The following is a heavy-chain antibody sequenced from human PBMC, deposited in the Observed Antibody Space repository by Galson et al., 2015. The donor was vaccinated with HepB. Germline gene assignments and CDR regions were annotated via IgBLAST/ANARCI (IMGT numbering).Heavy chain of an antibody. V-gene: IGHV1-69*04. CDR3: ARGDYDSSGYYYNSYWYFDL. Sequence: SVKVSCKASGGTFSSHAISWVRQAPGQGLEWMGRIIPILGIANYAQKFQGRVTITADKSTSTAYMELSSLRSEDTAVYYCARGDYDSSGYYYNSYWYFDLWGRGTLVTVSS. CDR2: IIPILGIA. J-gene: IGHJ2*01. D-gene: IGHD3-22*01. CDR1: GGTFSSHA.